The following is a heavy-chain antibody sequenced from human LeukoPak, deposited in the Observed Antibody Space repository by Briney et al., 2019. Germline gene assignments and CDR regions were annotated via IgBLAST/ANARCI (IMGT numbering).Heavy chain of an antibody. CDR3: TQNLVAAAGDH. J-gene: IGHJ4*02. V-gene: IGHV3-7*01. CDR1: GFTFSSYW. CDR2: IKPDGSVG. Sequence: GGSLRLSCAASGFTFSSYWMTWVRQAPGKGLEWVANIKPDGSVGYYVDSVRGRFIISRDNAGNSLYLQMNSLRVEDTAVYYCTQNLVAAAGDHWGRGTLLIVSS. D-gene: IGHD6-13*01.